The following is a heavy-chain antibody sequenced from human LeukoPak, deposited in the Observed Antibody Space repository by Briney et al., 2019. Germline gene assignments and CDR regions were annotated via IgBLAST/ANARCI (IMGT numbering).Heavy chain of an antibody. CDR3: ARQSRDGDYIAKLFDY. CDR2: IYYSGSI. Sequence: SETLSLTCTVSGGSLSNYYWSWIRQPPGKGLEWIGYIYYSGSINYNPSLKSRVTISVDMSKNQFSLQLSSVTAADTTVYYCARQSRDGDYIAKLFDYWGQGTLVTVSS. CDR1: GGSLSNYY. D-gene: IGHD4-17*01. J-gene: IGHJ4*02. V-gene: IGHV4-59*08.